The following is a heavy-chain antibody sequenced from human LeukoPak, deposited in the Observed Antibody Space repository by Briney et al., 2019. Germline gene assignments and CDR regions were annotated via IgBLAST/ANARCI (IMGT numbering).Heavy chain of an antibody. CDR3: ARDHPPLTARHQIGCYFCGMDV. Sequence: SQTLSLTCTVSVGSISSGSYYWSWIRLPAGKGLEWLGRISTSGSTNYNPSLNGRVTISVDTSNNQFSLKLSSVTAADTAVYYWARDHPPLTARHQIGCYFCGMDVWGQGTTVTVS. D-gene: IGHD6-6*01. J-gene: IGHJ6*02. CDR1: VGSISSGSYY. CDR2: ISTSGST. V-gene: IGHV4-61*02.